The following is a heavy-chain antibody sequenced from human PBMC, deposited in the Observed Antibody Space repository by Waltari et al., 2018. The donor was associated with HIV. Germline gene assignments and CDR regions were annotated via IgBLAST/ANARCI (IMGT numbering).Heavy chain of an antibody. V-gene: IGHV4-59*08. J-gene: IGHJ4*02. CDR3: ARHRLAATGRFDD. CDR1: NGSITGYF. CDR2: VSYMGNT. Sequence: QVQLHESGPGLVKSSETLSVTCTVSNGSITGYFGSWIRQTPGTGLEWIGYVSYMGNTNYNPSLKGRVTIFLDASKKQFSLHLKSVVAADTAVYYWARHRLAATGRFDDWGQGTLVTVSS. D-gene: IGHD6-13*01.